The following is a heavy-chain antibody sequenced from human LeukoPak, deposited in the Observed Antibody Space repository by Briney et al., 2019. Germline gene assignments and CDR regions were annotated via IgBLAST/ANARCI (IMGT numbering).Heavy chain of an antibody. CDR3: ARGSRMGRGVDGDF. J-gene: IGHJ4*02. Sequence: GASVKVSCKASGFTFTTYDINWVRQASGQGLEWMGWMNPNNGNTGYAQKFQGRVTMTRNTSISTAYMELSSLTSEDTAFYYCARGSRMGRGVDGDFWGQGTLVTVSS. CDR1: GFTFTTYD. CDR2: MNPNNGNT. D-gene: IGHD3-10*01. V-gene: IGHV1-8*01.